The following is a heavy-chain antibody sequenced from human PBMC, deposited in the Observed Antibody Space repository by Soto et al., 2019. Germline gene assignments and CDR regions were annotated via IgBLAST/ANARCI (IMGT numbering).Heavy chain of an antibody. J-gene: IGHJ4*02. CDR2: IWHDGSNK. Sequence: QVQLVESGGGVVQPGRSLRLSCAASGFTFNNYGMHWVHQAPGKGLEWVALIWHDGSNKVYADSVKGRFTISRDNSKNTLNLQMNSLRVEDTAVYYCTRAAIKGELLDYWGQGTQVTVSS. V-gene: IGHV3-33*01. CDR1: GFTFNNYG. D-gene: IGHD1-26*01. CDR3: TRAAIKGELLDY.